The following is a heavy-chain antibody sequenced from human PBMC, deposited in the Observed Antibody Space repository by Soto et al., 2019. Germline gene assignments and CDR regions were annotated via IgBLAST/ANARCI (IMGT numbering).Heavy chain of an antibody. CDR1: GYSFTSYW. Sequence: PGESLKISCKGSGYSFTSYWIGWVRQMPGKGLEWMGIIYPGDSDTRYSPSFQGQVTISADKSISTAYLQWSSLKASDTAMYYCARLRSRSWYRYGMDVWGQGTTVTVSS. CDR2: IYPGDSDT. V-gene: IGHV5-51*01. J-gene: IGHJ6*02. CDR3: ARLRSRSWYRYGMDV. D-gene: IGHD6-13*01.